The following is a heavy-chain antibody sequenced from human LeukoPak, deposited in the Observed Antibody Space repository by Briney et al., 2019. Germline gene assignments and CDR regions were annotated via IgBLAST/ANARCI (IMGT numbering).Heavy chain of an antibody. Sequence: GGSLRLSCAASGFTVSSNYMSWVRQAPGKGLEWVSIIYSGGSTFYADSVKGRFTISRDNSKNTLYLQMNSLRAEDTAGYYRGRAMIVAAGNDAFDIWGQGTMVTVCS. V-gene: IGHV3-66*01. CDR1: GFTVSSNY. J-gene: IGHJ3*02. CDR2: IYSGGST. D-gene: IGHD6-13*01. CDR3: GRAMIVAAGNDAFDI.